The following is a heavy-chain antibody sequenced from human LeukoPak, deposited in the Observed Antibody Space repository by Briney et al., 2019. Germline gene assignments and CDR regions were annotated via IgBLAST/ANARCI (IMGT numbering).Heavy chain of an antibody. V-gene: IGHV3-7*01. D-gene: IGHD4/OR15-4a*01. CDR3: ARTNYGAFDY. CDR1: GFIFSNYW. Sequence: GGSLRLSCAASGFIFSNYWMSWVRQAPGKGLEWVANIKQDGSEKYYVDSVKGRFTISRDKAKNSLYLQMSSLRAEDTAVYYCARTNYGAFDYWGQGTLVTVSS. CDR2: IKQDGSEK. J-gene: IGHJ4*02.